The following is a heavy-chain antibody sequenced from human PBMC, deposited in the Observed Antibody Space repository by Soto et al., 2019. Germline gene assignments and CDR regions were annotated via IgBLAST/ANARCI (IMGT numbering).Heavy chain of an antibody. CDR1: GGPFSTYT. J-gene: IGHJ3*02. D-gene: IGHD6-19*01. V-gene: IGHV1-69*02. CDR3: ARGVQQWKHDAFDI. Sequence: GASVKVSCKTVGGPFSTYTISWVRQAPGQGLVWMGSIIPFLNMSNIEPTFLGRLTIAADESTSTTYMNLGSLSRDDTAVYYCARGVQQWKHDAFDIWGQGTMVTVSS. CDR2: IIPFLNMS.